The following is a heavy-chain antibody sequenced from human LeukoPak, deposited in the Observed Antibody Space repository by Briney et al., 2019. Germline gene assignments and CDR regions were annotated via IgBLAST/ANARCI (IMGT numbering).Heavy chain of an antibody. CDR1: GFTFSSYW. Sequence: PGGSLRLSCAASGFTFSSYWMSCVREAPGKGLEWVAKIKKDGSEKYYADSVKGRITIPRDNAKNSLYLQMHSLRAEDTAVYYCAVGGSGIYDPFEYWGQRTLVTLSS. D-gene: IGHD3-10*01. J-gene: IGHJ4*02. V-gene: IGHV3-7*01. CDR2: IKKDGSEK. CDR3: AVGGSGIYDPFEY.